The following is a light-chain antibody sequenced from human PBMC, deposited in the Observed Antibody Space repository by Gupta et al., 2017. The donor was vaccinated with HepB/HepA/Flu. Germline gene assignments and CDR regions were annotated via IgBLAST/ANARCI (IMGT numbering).Light chain of an antibody. CDR2: DVS. CDR1: SSDIGAYNY. V-gene: IGLV2-14*03. CDR3: SSYTTSTILV. Sequence: QSALTQPASVSGPPGQSITISCTGTSSDIGAYNYVSWDQRHPGKAHKLMIYDVSERPAGVSTRFSGSTSGNTASLTISGLQAEDEADYYCSSYTTSTILVFGGGTKLTVL. J-gene: IGLJ2*01.